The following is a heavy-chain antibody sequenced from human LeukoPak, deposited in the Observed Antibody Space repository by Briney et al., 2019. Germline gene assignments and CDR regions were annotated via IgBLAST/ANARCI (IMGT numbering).Heavy chain of an antibody. Sequence: SETLSLACSVSGGSISTYYWGWIRQPPGKGLEWIGSIYYSGSTYYNPSLKSRVTISVDTSKNQFSLKLSSVTAADTAVYYCANIKTGEDTAAMDVWGKGTTATVSS. V-gene: IGHV4-39*01. CDR3: ANIKTGEDTAAMDV. CDR2: IYYSGST. J-gene: IGHJ6*03. D-gene: IGHD5-18*01. CDR1: GGSISTYY.